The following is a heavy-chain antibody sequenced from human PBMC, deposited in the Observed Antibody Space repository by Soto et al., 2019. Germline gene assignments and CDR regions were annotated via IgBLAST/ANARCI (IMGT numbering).Heavy chain of an antibody. J-gene: IGHJ6*02. Sequence: EVQLLESGGGLVQPGGSLRLSCAASGFTFSSYAMSWVRQAPGKGLEWVSAISGSGGSTYYADSVKGRFTISRDNSKNTLYLQMNSLRAEDTAVYYCAKDRYSYGYYYYYGMDVWGQGTTVTVSS. D-gene: IGHD5-18*01. CDR1: GFTFSSYA. V-gene: IGHV3-23*01. CDR2: ISGSGGST. CDR3: AKDRYSYGYYYYYGMDV.